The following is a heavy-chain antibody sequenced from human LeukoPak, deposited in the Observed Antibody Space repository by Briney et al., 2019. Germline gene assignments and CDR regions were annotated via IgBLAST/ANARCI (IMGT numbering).Heavy chain of an antibody. Sequence: PGGSLRLSCAASGFTFSSYWMHWVRQAPGKGLVWVSRINSDGSSTSYADSVKGRFTISRDNAKNTLHLQMNSLRAEDTAVYYCARGVGSSSFAGQSRRVPTDPWGQGTLVTVSS. J-gene: IGHJ5*02. CDR1: GFTFSSYW. V-gene: IGHV3-74*01. D-gene: IGHD6-13*01. CDR3: ARGVGSSSFAGQSRRVPTDP. CDR2: INSDGSST.